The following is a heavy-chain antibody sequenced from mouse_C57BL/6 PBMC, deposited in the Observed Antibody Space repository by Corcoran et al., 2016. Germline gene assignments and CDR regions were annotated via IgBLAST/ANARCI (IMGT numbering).Heavy chain of an antibody. Sequence: EVQLQQCGPELVKPGDSVKITCTDSGYTFTDYNVGWVKQSHGKSLEWIGDINPNNGGTIYNKKIKGKTTLTEDKSSSTAYMELRSLTSEYTAVYYCARCGSPRYFDVWGTGTTVTVSS. D-gene: IGHD1-1*01. CDR2: INPNNGGT. CDR3: ARCGSPRYFDV. CDR1: GYTFTDYN. J-gene: IGHJ1*03. V-gene: IGHV1-18*01.